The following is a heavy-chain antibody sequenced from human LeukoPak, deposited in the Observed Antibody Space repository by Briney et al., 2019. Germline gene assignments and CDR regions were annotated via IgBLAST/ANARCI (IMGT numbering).Heavy chain of an antibody. V-gene: IGHV4-59*08. CDR3: ARLTLGYCSSTSCYQRFDP. D-gene: IGHD2-2*01. Sequence: KPSETLSLTCTVSGGSISSYYWSWIRQPPGKGLEWIGYIYYSGSTNYNPSLKSRVTISVDTSKNQFSLKLSSVTAADTAVYYCARLTLGYCSSTSCYQRFDPWGQGTLVTVSS. J-gene: IGHJ5*02. CDR1: GGSISSYY. CDR2: IYYSGST.